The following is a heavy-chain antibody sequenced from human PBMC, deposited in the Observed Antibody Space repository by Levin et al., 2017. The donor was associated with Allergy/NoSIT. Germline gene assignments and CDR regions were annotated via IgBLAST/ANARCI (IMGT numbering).Heavy chain of an antibody. CDR3: ARNRQQPVRGVFWGEDYYHCYDMDV. CDR1: GFTFSNYG. J-gene: IGHJ6*02. V-gene: IGHV3-33*01. Sequence: GGSLRLSCAASGFTFSNYGMHWVRQAPGKGLEWVAVIWDDGSNRYYADSLKGRFSISRDNSKNRLYLEMNSLRAEDTAEYYCARNRQQPVRGVFWGEDYYHCYDMDVWGQGTTVTVSS. CDR2: IWDDGSNR. D-gene: IGHD6-13*01.